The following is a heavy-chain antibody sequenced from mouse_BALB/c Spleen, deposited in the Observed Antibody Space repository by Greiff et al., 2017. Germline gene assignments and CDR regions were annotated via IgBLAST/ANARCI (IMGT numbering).Heavy chain of an antibody. D-gene: IGHD1-1*01. J-gene: IGHJ3*01. V-gene: IGHV5-6-5*01. Sequence: EVTLMASGGGLVKPGGSLKLSCAASGFPFSSYAMFWVRQTPEKRLEWVASISSGGSTYYPDSVKGRFTISRDNARNILYLQMSSLKSEDTVMYYCARGQITTEVDWFAYWGQGTLVTVSA. CDR3: ARGQITTEVDWFAY. CDR2: ISSGGST. CDR1: GFPFSSYA.